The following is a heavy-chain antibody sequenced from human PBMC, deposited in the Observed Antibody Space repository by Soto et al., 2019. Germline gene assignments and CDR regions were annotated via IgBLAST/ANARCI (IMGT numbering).Heavy chain of an antibody. V-gene: IGHV3-23*01. D-gene: IGHD6-13*01. CDR2: ISGSGGST. Sequence: GSLRLSCAASGFTFSSYAMSWVRQAPGKGLEWVSAISGSGGSTYYADSVKGRFTISRDNSKNTLYLQMNSLRAEDTAVYYCAKDPYSSSWPYYFDYWGQGTLVTVSS. CDR1: GFTFSSYA. CDR3: AKDPYSSSWPYYFDY. J-gene: IGHJ4*02.